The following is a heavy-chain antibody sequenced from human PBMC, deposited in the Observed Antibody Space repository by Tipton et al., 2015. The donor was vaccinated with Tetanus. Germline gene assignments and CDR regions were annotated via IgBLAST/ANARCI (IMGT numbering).Heavy chain of an antibody. V-gene: IGHV4-39*07. Sequence: TLSLTCSVSGASISSSRYFWGWFRQPPGKGLEWIGHASDVGDTHYTPSLQSRLSISMDTSKNQFSLRLASVSAADTAVYYCAGVTAQRTELYFEHWGQGTQVTVSS. D-gene: IGHD2-8*02. CDR1: GASISSSRYF. CDR2: ASDVGDT. CDR3: AGVTAQRTELYFEH. J-gene: IGHJ1*01.